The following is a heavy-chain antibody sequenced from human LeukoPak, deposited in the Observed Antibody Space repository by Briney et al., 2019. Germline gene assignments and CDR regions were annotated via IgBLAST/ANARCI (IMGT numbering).Heavy chain of an antibody. J-gene: IGHJ4*02. D-gene: IGHD6-19*01. V-gene: IGHV3-23*01. CDR3: AKFAAVTGTRYFDY. CDR2: ISSSGGGT. Sequence: GGSLRLSCAASGFTFSTYAMNWVRQAPGKGLEWVSAISSSGGGTYYADSVKGRFTISRDNSKNTLYLQMNSLRAEDTAVYYCAKFAAVTGTRYFDYWGQGTLVTVSS. CDR1: GFTFSTYA.